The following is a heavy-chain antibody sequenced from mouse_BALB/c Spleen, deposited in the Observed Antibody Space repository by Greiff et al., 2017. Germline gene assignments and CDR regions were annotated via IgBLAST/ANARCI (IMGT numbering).Heavy chain of an antibody. CDR3: ARLSWDWFAY. CDR1: GYSITSGYF. Sequence: DVQLQESGPGLVKPSQSLSLTCSVTGYSITSGYFWYWIRQFPGNKLEWMGYISYDGSNNYNPSLKNRISITRDTSKNQFFLKLNSVTTEDTATDYCARLSWDWFAYWGQGTLVTVSA. CDR2: ISYDGSN. D-gene: IGHD4-1*01. V-gene: IGHV3-6*02. J-gene: IGHJ3*01.